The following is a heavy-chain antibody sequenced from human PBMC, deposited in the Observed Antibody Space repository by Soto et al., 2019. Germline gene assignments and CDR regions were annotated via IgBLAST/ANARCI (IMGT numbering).Heavy chain of an antibody. Sequence: DVQLVESGGGLVQPGRSLRLSCAASGFTFDDYAMHWVRQAPGKGLEWVSGISWNSGSIGYADSVKGRFTISRDNAKNSLDLHRNSRRAEDTALYYCAKECQVGATGGYAFDIWGQGKMVTVSS. D-gene: IGHD1-26*01. CDR3: AKECQVGATGGYAFDI. J-gene: IGHJ3*02. CDR2: ISWNSGSI. CDR1: GFTFDDYA. V-gene: IGHV3-9*01.